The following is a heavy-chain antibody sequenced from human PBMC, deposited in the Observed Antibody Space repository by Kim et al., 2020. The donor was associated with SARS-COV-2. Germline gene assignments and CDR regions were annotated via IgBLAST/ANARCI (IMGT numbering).Heavy chain of an antibody. CDR3: ARDHGEMATIGFDY. Sequence: SVKVSCKASGGTFSSYAISWVRQAPGQGLEWMGRIIPILGIANYAQKFQGRVTITADKSTSTAYMELSSLRSEDTAVYYCARDHGEMATIGFDYWGQGTLVTVSS. V-gene: IGHV1-69*04. CDR1: GGTFSSYA. J-gene: IGHJ4*02. CDR2: IIPILGIA. D-gene: IGHD5-12*01.